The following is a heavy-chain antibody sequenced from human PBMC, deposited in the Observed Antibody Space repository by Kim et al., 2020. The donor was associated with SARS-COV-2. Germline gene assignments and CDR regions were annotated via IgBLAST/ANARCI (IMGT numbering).Heavy chain of an antibody. D-gene: IGHD7-27*01. J-gene: IGHJ5*02. CDR2: IYYSGST. CDR3: ARQPPWGLENWFDP. V-gene: IGHV4-39*01. Sequence: SETLSLTCTVSGGSISSSSYYWGWIRQPPGKGLEWIGSIYYSGSTYYNPSLKSRVTISVDTSKNQFSLKLSSVTAADTAVYYCARQPPWGLENWFDPWGQGTLVTVSS. CDR1: GGSISSSSYY.